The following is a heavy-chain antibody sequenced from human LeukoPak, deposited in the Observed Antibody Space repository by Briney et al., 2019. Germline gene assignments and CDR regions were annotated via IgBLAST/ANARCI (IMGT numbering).Heavy chain of an antibody. Sequence: PGGSLRLSCAASGFTFSSYDMHWVRQAPGKGLEWVAFVRYDGSNKYYADSVKGRFTISRDNSKNTLYLQMNSLRAEDTAVYYRARAPGSSPDAFDIWGQGTMVTVSS. CDR1: GFTFSSYD. CDR3: ARAPGSSPDAFDI. J-gene: IGHJ3*02. V-gene: IGHV3-30*02. CDR2: VRYDGSNK. D-gene: IGHD3-10*01.